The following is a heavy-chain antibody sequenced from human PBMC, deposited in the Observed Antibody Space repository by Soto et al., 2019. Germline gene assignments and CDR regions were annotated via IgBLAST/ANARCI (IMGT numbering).Heavy chain of an antibody. CDR2: IYYSGST. CDR3: GRIGRMVTTDYFDY. J-gene: IGHJ4*02. D-gene: IGHD4-4*01. Sequence: SETLSLTCTVSGGSISSYYWSWIRQPPGKGLEWIGYIYYSGSTNYNPSLKSRVTISVDTSKNQFSLKLSSVTAADTAVYYCGRIGRMVTTDYFDYWGRGPLVTVSS. V-gene: IGHV4-59*01. CDR1: GGSISSYY.